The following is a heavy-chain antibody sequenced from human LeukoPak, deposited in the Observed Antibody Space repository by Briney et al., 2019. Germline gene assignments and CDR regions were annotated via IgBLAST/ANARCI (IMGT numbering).Heavy chain of an antibody. Sequence: GGSLRLSCAASGFTFSSYGMHWVRQAPGKGLEWVAVIWYDGSNKYYADSVKGRFTISRDNSKNTLYLQMNSLRAEDMAVYYCAKDLWVFDPWGQGTLVTVSS. CDR1: GFTFSSYG. D-gene: IGHD2/OR15-2a*01. J-gene: IGHJ5*02. CDR3: AKDLWVFDP. V-gene: IGHV3-33*06. CDR2: IWYDGSNK.